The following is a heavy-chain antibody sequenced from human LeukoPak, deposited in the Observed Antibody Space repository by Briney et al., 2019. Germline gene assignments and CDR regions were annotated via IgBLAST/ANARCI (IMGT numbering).Heavy chain of an antibody. D-gene: IGHD3-9*01. CDR1: GFTFSSYG. V-gene: IGHV3-30*03. Sequence: SGGSLRLSCAASGFTFSSYGMHWVRQAPGKGLEWVAVISYDGKNMYYADSVKGRFTISRDNSQNTLYLQMNSLRVEDTGVYYCASYDILTGYHSPFDYWGQGSLVTVSS. CDR3: ASYDILTGYHSPFDY. CDR2: ISYDGKNM. J-gene: IGHJ4*02.